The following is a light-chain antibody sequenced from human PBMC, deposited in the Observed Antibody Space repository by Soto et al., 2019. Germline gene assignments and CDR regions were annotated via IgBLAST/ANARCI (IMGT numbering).Light chain of an antibody. CDR1: SANIGSNY. J-gene: IGLJ2*01. Sequence: QSVLTQPPSVSAAPGRKVTISCSGSSANIGSNYVSWYQHLPGTAPKLVIYDSDKRPSEIPDRFSGSKSGTSATLDITELQTGDEADYYCGAWDSSLSVVIFGGGTKLTVL. V-gene: IGLV1-51*01. CDR3: GAWDSSLSVVI. CDR2: DSD.